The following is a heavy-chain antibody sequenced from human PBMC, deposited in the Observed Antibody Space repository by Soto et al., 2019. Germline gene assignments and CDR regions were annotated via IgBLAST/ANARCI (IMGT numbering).Heavy chain of an antibody. Sequence: PSETMSLTCAVDGGSFSGYYWSWIRQHPGKGLEWIGEINHSGSTNYNPSLKSRVTMSVDTSRRQFSLNLASVTTADTAVYFCVRAYGWGIYSVDYWGQETLVPVS. CDR2: INHSGST. CDR3: VRAYGWGIYSVDY. CDR1: GGSFSGYY. V-gene: IGHV4-34*01. D-gene: IGHD3-10*01. J-gene: IGHJ4*02.